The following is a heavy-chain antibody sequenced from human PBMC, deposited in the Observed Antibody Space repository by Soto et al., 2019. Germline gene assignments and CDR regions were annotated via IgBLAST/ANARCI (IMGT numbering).Heavy chain of an antibody. V-gene: IGHV5-51*01. J-gene: IGHJ4*01. CDR3: TTDSYSPMIVVRFDY. CDR2: IYPGDSDT. D-gene: IGHD3-22*01. Sequence: GKGLEWMGIIYPGDSDTRYSPSFQGQVTISADKSISTAYLQWSSLKAEDTGIYYCTTDSYSPMIVVRFDYWGHCSLVIGSS.